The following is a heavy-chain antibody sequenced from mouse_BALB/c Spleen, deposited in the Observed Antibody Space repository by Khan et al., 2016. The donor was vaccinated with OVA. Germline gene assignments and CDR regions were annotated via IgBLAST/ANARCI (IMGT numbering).Heavy chain of an antibody. CDR1: GYSITSGYG. V-gene: IGHV3-2*02. J-gene: IGHJ2*01. CDR3: TRTARLQC. D-gene: IGHD3-2*01. CDR2: ISYSGST. Sequence: EVQLQESGPGMVKPSQSLSLTCTVTGYSITSGYGWNCIRQLPGNKLEWMGYISYSGSTNYNPSLQSRISITRDTSKNQFFLQVNSVTSEDTATDYCTRTARLQCWGQGTTLSVCS.